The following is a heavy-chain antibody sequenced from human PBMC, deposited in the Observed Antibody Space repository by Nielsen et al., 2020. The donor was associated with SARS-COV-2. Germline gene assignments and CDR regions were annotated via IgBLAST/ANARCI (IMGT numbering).Heavy chain of an antibody. J-gene: IGHJ6*02. CDR3: ASNHEQQRDYYYYGMDV. D-gene: IGHD6-13*01. CDR2: IIPIFGTA. Sequence: SVKVSCKASGYTFTSYGISWVRQAPGQGLEWMGGIIPIFGTANYAQKFQGRVTITADESTSTAYMELSSLRSEDTAVYYCASNHEQQRDYYYYGMDVWGQGTTVTVSS. V-gene: IGHV1-69*13. CDR1: GYTFTSYG.